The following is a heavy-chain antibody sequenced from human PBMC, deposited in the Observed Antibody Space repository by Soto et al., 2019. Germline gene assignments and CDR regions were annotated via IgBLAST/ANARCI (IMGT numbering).Heavy chain of an antibody. J-gene: IGHJ6*02. V-gene: IGHV1-69*13. Sequence: ASVKVSCKASGGTFRNYGIGWVRQAPGQGLEWMGGIIPVFGTTNYAQKFQGRVTITADESTSTAYIEVSSLRSEDTAMFYCGRYCSGGSCHTLDYYGMDVLGQGTTVTVS. D-gene: IGHD2-15*01. CDR2: IIPVFGTT. CDR3: GRYCSGGSCHTLDYYGMDV. CDR1: GGTFRNYG.